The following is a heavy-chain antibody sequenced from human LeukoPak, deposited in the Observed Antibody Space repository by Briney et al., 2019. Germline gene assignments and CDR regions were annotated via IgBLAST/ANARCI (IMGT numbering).Heavy chain of an antibody. V-gene: IGHV3-23*01. CDR3: ARRVGATPY. Sequence: GGSLRLSCAASEFTFSSYVMAWVRQAPGKGLEWVSAISGSGGSTYYADSVKGRFTISRDNSKNTLYLQMNSLRAEDTAVYYCARRVGATPYWGQGTLVTVSS. J-gene: IGHJ4*02. CDR1: EFTFSSYV. D-gene: IGHD1-26*01. CDR2: ISGSGGST.